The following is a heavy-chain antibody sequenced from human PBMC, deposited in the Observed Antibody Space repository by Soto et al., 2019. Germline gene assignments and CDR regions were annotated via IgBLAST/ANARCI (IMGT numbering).Heavy chain of an antibody. J-gene: IGHJ4*02. CDR3: VRDFRSSDF. Sequence: EVQLVESGGGSAQPGGSLRLSCAASGFTFSNYWIHWVRQAPGKGPMWVSRINGGGTYTNYAYSVRGRFSISRDTSENTVYLQMNSLRAEDTAMYYCVRDFRSSDFWGQGTPVTVSS. CDR1: GFTFSNYW. V-gene: IGHV3-74*01. D-gene: IGHD3-3*01. CDR2: INGGGTYT.